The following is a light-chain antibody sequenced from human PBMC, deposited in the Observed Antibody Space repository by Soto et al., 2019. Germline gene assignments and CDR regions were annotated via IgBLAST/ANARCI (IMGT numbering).Light chain of an antibody. V-gene: IGLV2-14*01. Sequence: QSALTQPASVSGSPGQSITISCTGTSRDVGGYNYVSWYQQHPGKAPKLMIYEVINRPSGVSNRFSGAKSGNTASLTISGLQSEDEADYYCSSYTSADTLVFGGGTKLTVL. J-gene: IGLJ3*02. CDR1: SRDVGGYNY. CDR2: EVI. CDR3: SSYTSADTLV.